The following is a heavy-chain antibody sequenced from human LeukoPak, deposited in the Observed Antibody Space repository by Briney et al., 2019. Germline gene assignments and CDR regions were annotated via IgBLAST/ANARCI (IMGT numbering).Heavy chain of an antibody. J-gene: IGHJ5*02. D-gene: IGHD2-2*01. V-gene: IGHV4-4*02. CDR2: MHHSGRT. Sequence: SGTLPLTCAICGASITSTNWWVWVRQPPGKGLEWIGEMHHSGRTNYNPSLRSRVAMSLDKSNNQFYLRLSSVAAADTALYYCARAQEGCSRSSCYLGPWGQGTQVTVSS. CDR1: GASITSTNW. CDR3: ARAQEGCSRSSCYLGP.